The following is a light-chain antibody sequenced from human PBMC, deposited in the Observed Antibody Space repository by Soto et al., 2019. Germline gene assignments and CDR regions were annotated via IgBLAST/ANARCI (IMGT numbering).Light chain of an antibody. CDR1: SSEVGSYNF. CDR2: EVS. CDR3: CADAGRSTYV. Sequence: QSALTQPASVSGSPGQSITISCTRTSSEVGSYNFVSWYQQHPGKVPKVMIYEVSKRPSGVSDRFSGSKSGNTASLTISGLQAEDEADYYCCADAGRSTYVFGTGTKVTVL. J-gene: IGLJ1*01. V-gene: IGLV2-23*02.